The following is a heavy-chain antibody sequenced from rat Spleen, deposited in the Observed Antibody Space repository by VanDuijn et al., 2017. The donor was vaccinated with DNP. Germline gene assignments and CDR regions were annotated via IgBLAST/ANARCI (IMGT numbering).Heavy chain of an antibody. V-gene: IGHV5-31*01. CDR2: ISSSGSNI. CDR3: ARRGYGGRGFFDY. Sequence: EVQLVESGGDLVQPGRSLKLSCVASGFTLNNYWMTWIRQVPGKGLEWVASISSSGSNIHYSDSVKGRFTISRDNAKNTLYLQMNRLRSEDTATYYCARRGYGGRGFFDYWGQGVMVTVSS. J-gene: IGHJ2*01. CDR1: GFTLNNYW. D-gene: IGHD1-11*01.